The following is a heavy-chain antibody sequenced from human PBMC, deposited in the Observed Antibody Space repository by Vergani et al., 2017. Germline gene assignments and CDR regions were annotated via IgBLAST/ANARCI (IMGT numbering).Heavy chain of an antibody. Sequence: EVQLVESGGGLVQPGRSLRLSCTASGFTFGDYAMSWFRQAPGKGLEWVGFIRSKAYGGTTEYAASVKGRFTISRDDSKSIAYLQMNSLKTEDTAVYYCTRAYDSSGYYLRPFDPWGQGTLVTVSS. CDR2: IRSKAYGGTT. D-gene: IGHD3-22*01. J-gene: IGHJ5*02. CDR3: TRAYDSSGYYLRPFDP. CDR1: GFTFGDYA. V-gene: IGHV3-49*03.